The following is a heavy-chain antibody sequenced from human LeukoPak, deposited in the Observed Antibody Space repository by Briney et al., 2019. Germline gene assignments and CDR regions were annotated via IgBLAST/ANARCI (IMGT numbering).Heavy chain of an antibody. CDR1: GFTFSSYG. D-gene: IGHD2-8*01. Sequence: GGSLRLSCGASGFTFSSYGMHWVRQAPGKGLEWVAVIWYDGCNKYYADSVKGRFTISRDNSKNTLYLQMNSLRAEDTAVYYCARGPYCTNGVCYPNWFDPWGQGTLVTVSS. CDR2: IWYDGCNK. V-gene: IGHV3-33*01. CDR3: ARGPYCTNGVCYPNWFDP. J-gene: IGHJ5*02.